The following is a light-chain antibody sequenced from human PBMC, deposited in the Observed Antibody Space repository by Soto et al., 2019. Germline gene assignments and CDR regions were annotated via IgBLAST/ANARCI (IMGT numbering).Light chain of an antibody. Sequence: DIKMTQFPSALSASVGDNVPITGRASQSISSYLNWYQQKPGKAPKILIYAASSLQSGVPSRFSGSGSGTDVTLTLSSLQPEDFATYYCQQSYSTPLTFGGGTKVDIK. CDR2: AAS. CDR3: QQSYSTPLT. CDR1: QSISSY. J-gene: IGKJ4*01. V-gene: IGKV1-39*01.